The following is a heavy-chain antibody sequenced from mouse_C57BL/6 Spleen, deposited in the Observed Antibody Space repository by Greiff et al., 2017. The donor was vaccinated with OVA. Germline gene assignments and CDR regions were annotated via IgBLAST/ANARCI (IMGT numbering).Heavy chain of an antibody. CDR1: GYSFTDYN. J-gene: IGHJ4*01. Sequence: QLVESGPELVKPGASVKISCKASGYSFTDYNMNWVKQSNGKSLEWIGVINPNYGTTSYNQKFKGKATLTVDQSSSTAYMQLNSLTSEDSAVYYCARKGTTVVAPYAMDYWGQGTSVTVSS. V-gene: IGHV1-39*01. CDR3: ARKGTTVVAPYAMDY. CDR2: INPNYGTT. D-gene: IGHD1-1*01.